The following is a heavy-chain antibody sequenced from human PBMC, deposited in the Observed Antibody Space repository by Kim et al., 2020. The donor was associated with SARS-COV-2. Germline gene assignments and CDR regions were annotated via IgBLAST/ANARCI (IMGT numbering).Heavy chain of an antibody. Sequence: ASVKVSCKASGYTFTSYAMHWVRQAPGQRFEGMGWINAGNGNTKYSQKFQGRVTITRDTSASTAYMELSSLRSEDTAVYYCARVMGIAAAGNRFDPWGQGTLVTVSS. CDR3: ARVMGIAAAGNRFDP. J-gene: IGHJ5*02. D-gene: IGHD6-13*01. CDR2: INAGNGNT. V-gene: IGHV1-3*01. CDR1: GYTFTSYA.